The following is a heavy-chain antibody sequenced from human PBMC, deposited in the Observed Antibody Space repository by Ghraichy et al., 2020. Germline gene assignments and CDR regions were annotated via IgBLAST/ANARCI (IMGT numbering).Heavy chain of an antibody. CDR2: INHSGST. D-gene: IGHD3-10*01. J-gene: IGHJ4*02. Sequence: SETLSLTCAVYGGSFSGYYWSWIRQPPGKGLEWIGEINHSGSTNYNPSLKSRVTISVDTSKNQFSLKLSSVTAADTAVYYCAARNGDTRRYFDYWGQGTLVTVSS. CDR3: AARNGDTRRYFDY. CDR1: GGSFSGYY. V-gene: IGHV4-34*01.